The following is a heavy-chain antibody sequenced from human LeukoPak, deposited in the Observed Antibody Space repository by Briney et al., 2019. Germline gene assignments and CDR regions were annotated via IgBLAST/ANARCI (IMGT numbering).Heavy chain of an antibody. D-gene: IGHD3/OR15-3a*01. Sequence: PGRSLRLSCAASGFTFSSNWMDWLRQAPGKGLEWVANIKPDGTATYYVDSVKGRFTISRDNAKNSPYLQMNNLRAEDTAVYYCARGGHWTFDHWGQGILVTVSS. J-gene: IGHJ4*02. CDR1: GFTFSSNW. CDR3: ARGGHWTFDH. V-gene: IGHV3-7*01. CDR2: IKPDGTAT.